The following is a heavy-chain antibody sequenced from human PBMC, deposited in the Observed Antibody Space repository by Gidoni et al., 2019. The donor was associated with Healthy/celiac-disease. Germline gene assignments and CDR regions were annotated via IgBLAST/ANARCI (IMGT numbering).Heavy chain of an antibody. CDR3: AKIKGCSGGSCYCFDY. Sequence: EVQLLESGGGLVQPGGSLRLSCAASGFTFSSYAMSWVRQAPGKGLEWVSAISGSGGSTYYADSVKGRFTISRDNSKNTLYLQMNSLRAEDTAVYYCAKIKGCSGGSCYCFDYWGQGTLVTVSS. CDR2: ISGSGGST. D-gene: IGHD2-15*01. CDR1: GFTFSSYA. J-gene: IGHJ4*02. V-gene: IGHV3-23*01.